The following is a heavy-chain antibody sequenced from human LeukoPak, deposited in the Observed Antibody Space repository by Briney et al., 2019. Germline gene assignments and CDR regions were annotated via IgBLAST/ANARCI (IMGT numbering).Heavy chain of an antibody. Sequence: PGGSLRLSCAASGFTVSSNYMSWVRQAPGKGLEWVSVIYSGGSTYYADSVKGRFTISRDNSKNTLYLQMNSLRAEDTAVYYCARELSPTAWGEWLLGSWFDPWGQGTLVTVSS. J-gene: IGHJ5*02. V-gene: IGHV3-66*01. D-gene: IGHD3-3*01. CDR1: GFTVSSNY. CDR2: IYSGGST. CDR3: ARELSPTAWGEWLLGSWFDP.